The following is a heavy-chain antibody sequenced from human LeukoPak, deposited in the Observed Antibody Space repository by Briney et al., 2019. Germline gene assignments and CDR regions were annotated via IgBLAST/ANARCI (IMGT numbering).Heavy chain of an antibody. V-gene: IGHV4-34*01. CDR1: GGSITAYY. CDR2: INHSRGT. J-gene: IGHJ4*02. CDR3: AREDYYFDS. Sequence: SETLSLTCSVYGGSITAYYWSWIRQPPGKGLEWIGEINHSRGTKYNPSLESRVTILLDASMNEFSLNLNSVTAADTAVYYCAREDYYFDSWGQGTLVTVSS.